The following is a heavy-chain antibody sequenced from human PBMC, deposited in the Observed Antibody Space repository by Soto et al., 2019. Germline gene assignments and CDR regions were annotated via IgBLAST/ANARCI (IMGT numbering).Heavy chain of an antibody. D-gene: IGHD2-2*01. CDR2: IIPIFGTI. CDR3: AREGLTFGPGAVGGAFDI. J-gene: IGHJ3*02. V-gene: IGHV1-69*12. Sequence: QVQLVQSGTEVRKPGSSVKVSCKASGGTFDSNAISWVRLAPGQGLEWMGGIIPIFGTINNAQKFQDRVTITADESANIVYMELSSLRSEDTAIYYCAREGLTFGPGAVGGAFDIWVQGTLVTGSS. CDR1: GGTFDSNA.